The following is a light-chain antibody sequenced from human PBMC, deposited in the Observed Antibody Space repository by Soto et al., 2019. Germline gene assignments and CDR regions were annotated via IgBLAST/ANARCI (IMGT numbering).Light chain of an antibody. Sequence: QSALTQPPSASGSPGQPVTISCTGTSSDVGGYNYVSWYQQHPGKAPKVMIHEVSKRPSGVPDRFSGSKSGNTASLTVSGLQAEDEADYYCSSYAGSNNLVFGGGTKLTFL. V-gene: IGLV2-8*01. J-gene: IGLJ2*01. CDR1: SSDVGGYNY. CDR3: SSYAGSNNLV. CDR2: EVS.